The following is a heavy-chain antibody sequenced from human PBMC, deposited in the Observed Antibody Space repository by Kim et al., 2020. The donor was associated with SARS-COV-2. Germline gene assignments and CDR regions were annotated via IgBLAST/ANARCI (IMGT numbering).Heavy chain of an antibody. CDR2: ISYDGSNK. J-gene: IGHJ6*01. CDR3: ARGEFEVAGLYYYYGMDV. D-gene: IGHD2-15*01. Sequence: GGPLRLSCAASGFTFSSYAMHWVRQAPGKGLEWVAVISYDGSNKYYADSVKGRFTISRDNSKNTLYLQMNSLRAEDTAVYYCARGEFEVAGLYYYYGMDV. V-gene: IGHV3-30-3*01. CDR1: GFTFSSYA.